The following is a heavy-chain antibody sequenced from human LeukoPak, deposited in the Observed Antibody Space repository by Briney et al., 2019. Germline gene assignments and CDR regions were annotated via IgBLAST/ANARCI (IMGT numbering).Heavy chain of an antibody. CDR2: IYSGGST. V-gene: IGHV3-66*01. CDR3: ARAGPSSSWHQFDY. CDR1: GFTVSRNY. D-gene: IGHD6-13*01. Sequence: GGSLRLSCAASGFTVSRNYMSWVRQALGKGLEWVSVIYSGGSTYYADSVKGRFTISRDNSKNTLYLQMNSMRAEHTAVYYCARAGPSSSWHQFDYWGQGTLVTVSS. J-gene: IGHJ4*02.